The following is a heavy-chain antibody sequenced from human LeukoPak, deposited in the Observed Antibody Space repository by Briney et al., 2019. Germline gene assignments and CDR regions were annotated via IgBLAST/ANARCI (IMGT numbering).Heavy chain of an antibody. D-gene: IGHD1-1*01. CDR3: ARHGTLIDY. J-gene: IGHJ4*02. CDR2: INPNSGST. CDR1: GYTFTSYY. Sequence: ASVKVSCKASGYTFTSYYMHWVRQAPGQGLEWMGIINPNSGSTSYAQKFQGRVTMTRDMSTSTVYMELSRLRADDTAVYYCARHGTLIDYWGQGTLVGDCS. V-gene: IGHV1-46*01.